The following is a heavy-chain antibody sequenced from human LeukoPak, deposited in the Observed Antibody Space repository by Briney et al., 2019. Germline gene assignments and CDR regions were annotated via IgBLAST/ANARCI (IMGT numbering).Heavy chain of an antibody. Sequence: GGSLRLSCAASGFSFSDHYMDWVRQAPGKGLEWVGHIKNKANSYITEYAASVQGRFTISRDDSQDSLYLQMNSLKTEDTAVYYCATIRGWLGYWGQGTLVTISS. J-gene: IGHJ4*02. D-gene: IGHD5-24*01. V-gene: IGHV3-72*01. CDR1: GFSFSDHY. CDR2: IKNKANSYIT. CDR3: ATIRGWLGY.